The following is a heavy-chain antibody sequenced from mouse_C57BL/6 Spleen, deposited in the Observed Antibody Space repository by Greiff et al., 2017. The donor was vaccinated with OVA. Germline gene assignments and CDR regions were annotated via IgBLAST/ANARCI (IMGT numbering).Heavy chain of an antibody. Sequence: EVQVVESGEGLVKPGGSLKLSCAASGFTFSSYAMSWVRQTPEKRLEWVAYISSGGDYIYYADTVKGRFTISRDNARNTLYLQMSSLKSEDTAMYYCTREGSNPSMDYWGQGTSVTVSS. V-gene: IGHV5-9-1*02. D-gene: IGHD2-5*01. CDR2: ISSGGDYI. J-gene: IGHJ4*01. CDR3: TREGSNPSMDY. CDR1: GFTFSSYA.